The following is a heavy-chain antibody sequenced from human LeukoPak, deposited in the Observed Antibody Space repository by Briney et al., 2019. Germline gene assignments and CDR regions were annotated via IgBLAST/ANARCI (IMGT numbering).Heavy chain of an antibody. CDR3: ARDDSSGYYFDY. J-gene: IGHJ4*02. V-gene: IGHV4-34*01. D-gene: IGHD3-22*01. CDR1: GGSFSGYY. Sequence: SETLSLTCAVYGGSFSGYYWSWLRQPPGKGLEWIGEINHSGSTNYNPSLKSRVTISVDTSKNQFSLKLSSVTAADTAVYYCARDDSSGYYFDYWGQGTLVTVSS. CDR2: INHSGST.